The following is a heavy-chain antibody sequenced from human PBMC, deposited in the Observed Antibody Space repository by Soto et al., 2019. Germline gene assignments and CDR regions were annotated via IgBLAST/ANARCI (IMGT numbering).Heavy chain of an antibody. J-gene: IGHJ4*02. D-gene: IGHD4-17*01. Sequence: GGSLRLSCAASGFTVSNYYMSWVRQAPGKGLEWVSVIHSGGSTYYADSVRGRFTISRDYSKNTLYFQMNSLRADDTAVYYCARINYGVPGYFDYWGQGTPVTVSS. CDR3: ARINYGVPGYFDY. CDR1: GFTVSNYY. V-gene: IGHV3-66*01. CDR2: IHSGGST.